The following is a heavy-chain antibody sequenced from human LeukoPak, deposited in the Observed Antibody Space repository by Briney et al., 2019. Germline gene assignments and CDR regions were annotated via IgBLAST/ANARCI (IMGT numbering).Heavy chain of an antibody. CDR1: GFTFSSYW. D-gene: IGHD4-23*01. Sequence: PGGSLRLSCSASGFTFSSYWMSWVRQAPGKGLEWVANIKQDGSQEYYLDSVRGRFTISRDNAKNSLYLQMNSLRAEDTAVYYCAREDGGNTDYWGQGTLVTVSS. J-gene: IGHJ4*02. CDR2: IKQDGSQE. CDR3: AREDGGNTDY. V-gene: IGHV3-7*03.